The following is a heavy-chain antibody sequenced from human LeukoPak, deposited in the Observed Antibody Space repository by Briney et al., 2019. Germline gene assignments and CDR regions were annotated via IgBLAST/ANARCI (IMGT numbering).Heavy chain of an antibody. CDR1: GFTFSSYA. Sequence: GRSLRLSCAASGFTFSSYAMSWVRQAPGKGLEWVSAISGSGGSTYYADSVKGRFTISRDNSKNTLYLQMNSLRAEDTAVYYCAKVALQWELLHWFDPWGQGTLVTVSS. J-gene: IGHJ5*02. V-gene: IGHV3-23*01. CDR2: ISGSGGST. CDR3: AKVALQWELLHWFDP. D-gene: IGHD1-26*01.